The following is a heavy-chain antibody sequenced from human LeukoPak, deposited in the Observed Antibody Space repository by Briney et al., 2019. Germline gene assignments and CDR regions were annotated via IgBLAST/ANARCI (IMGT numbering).Heavy chain of an antibody. CDR1: GYTFTSYG. J-gene: IGHJ4*02. CDR3: ARLRGYSYGYVDY. Sequence: SVKVSCKASGYTFTSYGISWVRQAPGQGLEWMGGIIPIFGTANYAQKFQGRVTITADESTSTAYMELSSLRSEDTAVYYCARLRGYSYGYVDYWGQGTLVTVSS. V-gene: IGHV1-69*13. D-gene: IGHD5-18*01. CDR2: IIPIFGTA.